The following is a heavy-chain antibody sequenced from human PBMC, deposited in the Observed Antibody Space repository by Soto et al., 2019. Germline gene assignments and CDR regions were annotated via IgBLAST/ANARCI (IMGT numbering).Heavy chain of an antibody. CDR2: ISYDGNNK. V-gene: IGHV3-30*18. D-gene: IGHD2-15*01. CDR3: AEGAGGGGWYYFDS. J-gene: IGHJ4*02. Sequence: QVQLVESGGGVVQPGRSLRLSCAASGFTFRNYGMHWVRQAPGKGLEWVAVISYDGNNKYYADSVKGRSTISRDNSKNTLDLQMNSLRAEDTAVYYCAEGAGGGGWYYFDSWGQGTLVTVSS. CDR1: GFTFRNYG.